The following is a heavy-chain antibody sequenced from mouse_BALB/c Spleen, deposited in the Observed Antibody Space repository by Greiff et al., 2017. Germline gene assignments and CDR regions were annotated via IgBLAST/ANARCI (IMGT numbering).Heavy chain of an antibody. J-gene: IGHJ4*01. CDR1: GFTFTSYW. Sequence: QVQLQRPGAELVRPGVSAKLSCKASGFTFTSYWMNWIQPGPGHGIERIGEINTSNGGTNYNEKFKCKASLTVDKTSLTAYMQLSSLTSEDSAVYYYASDYDYFYAMDDWGQGTSVTVSS. CDR2: INTSNGGT. CDR3: ASDYDYFYAMDD. D-gene: IGHD2-4*01. V-gene: IGHV1S81*02.